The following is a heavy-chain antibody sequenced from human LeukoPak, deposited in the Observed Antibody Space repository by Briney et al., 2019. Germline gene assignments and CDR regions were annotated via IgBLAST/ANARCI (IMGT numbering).Heavy chain of an antibody. Sequence: ASVKVPCKASGYTFSSYGINSVRQAPGQGLEWLGYISAYNGNTNYAQKVQGRITMTTDTSTSTAYMEMRSLGSDDTGVYYCAQRCSGSSCYRIHWGQGTLVTVSS. CDR3: AQRCSGSSCYRIH. V-gene: IGHV1-18*01. CDR2: ISAYNGNT. CDR1: GYTFSSYG. D-gene: IGHD2-2*01. J-gene: IGHJ4*02.